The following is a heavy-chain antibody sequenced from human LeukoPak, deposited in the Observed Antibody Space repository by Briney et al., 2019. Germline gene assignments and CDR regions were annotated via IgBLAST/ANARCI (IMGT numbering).Heavy chain of an antibody. Sequence: PGGSLRLSCAASGFTFSSYSMNWVRQAPGKGLEWVSSISSSSSYIYYADSVKGRFTISRDNSKNTLYLQMNSLRAEDTAVYYCARLMSSGYVGSGAYYYMDVWGKGTTVTVSS. V-gene: IGHV3-21*04. CDR3: ARLMSSGYVGSGAYYYMDV. J-gene: IGHJ6*03. CDR2: ISSSSSYI. CDR1: GFTFSSYS. D-gene: IGHD5-12*01.